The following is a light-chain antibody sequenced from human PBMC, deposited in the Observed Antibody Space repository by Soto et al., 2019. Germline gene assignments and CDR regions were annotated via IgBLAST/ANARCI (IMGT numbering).Light chain of an antibody. V-gene: IGLV2-14*03. CDR1: SSDVGAYNF. Sequence: QSALTQPASVSGSPGQSITISCTGTSSDVGAYNFVSWYKHHPGKAPKLMIYDVSNRPSGVSSRFSGSKSGNTASLTISGRQAEDEADYYCSSYRSSSTLWVFGGGTKLTVL. CDR3: SSYRSSSTLWV. CDR2: DVS. J-gene: IGLJ3*02.